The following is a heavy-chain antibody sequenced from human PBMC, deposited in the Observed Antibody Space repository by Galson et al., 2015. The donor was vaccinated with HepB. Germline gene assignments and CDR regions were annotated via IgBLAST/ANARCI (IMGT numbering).Heavy chain of an antibody. D-gene: IGHD1-7*01. CDR3: ARAYNWNYDGVDY. Sequence: SVKVSCKASGYTFTSYYMHWVRQAPGQGLEWMGIINPSGGSTSYAQKFQGRVTMTRDTTTSTGYMELSSLRSEDTAVYYCARAYNWNYDGVDYWGQGTLVTVSS. J-gene: IGHJ4*02. CDR1: GYTFTSYY. V-gene: IGHV1-46*01. CDR2: INPSGGST.